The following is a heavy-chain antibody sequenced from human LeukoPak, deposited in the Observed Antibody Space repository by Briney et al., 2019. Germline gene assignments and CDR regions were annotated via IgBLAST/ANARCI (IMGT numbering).Heavy chain of an antibody. CDR3: AREIRYFDPGVSYGMDV. CDR1: GFTFSSYA. J-gene: IGHJ6*02. Sequence: GGSLRLSCAASGFTFSSYAMHWVRQAPGKGLEWVAVISYDGSNKYYADSVKGRFTISRDNSKNTLYLQMNSLRAEDTAVYYCAREIRYFDPGVSYGMDVWGQGTTVTVSS. V-gene: IGHV3-30-3*01. CDR2: ISYDGSNK. D-gene: IGHD3-9*01.